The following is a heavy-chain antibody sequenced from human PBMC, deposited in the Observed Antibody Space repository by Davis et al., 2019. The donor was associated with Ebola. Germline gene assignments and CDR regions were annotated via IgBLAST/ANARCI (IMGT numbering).Heavy chain of an antibody. V-gene: IGHV1-46*01. CDR2: INPSGGNT. CDR1: GYTFIDYY. J-gene: IGHJ6*02. D-gene: IGHD5-12*01. Sequence: ASVKVSCKSSGYTFIDYYIHWVRQSPGQGLEWMGVINPSGGNTNYPQKFQGRVTMTRDTSTTTVYMYLSSLRSEDTAVYFCARDGSQYYGIDVWGQGTTVTVSS. CDR3: ARDGSQYYGIDV.